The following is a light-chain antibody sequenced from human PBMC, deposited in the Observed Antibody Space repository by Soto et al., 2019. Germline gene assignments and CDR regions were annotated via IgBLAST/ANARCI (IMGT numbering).Light chain of an antibody. Sequence: QSVLTQPPSASGTPGQMVTISCSGSSSNIGSNTVNWYQQLPGMAPKLLIYNNSQRPSGVPDRFSGSKSGTSASLAISGLQSEDXXDYYCAAWDDSLRGLEFGGGTKLTVL. J-gene: IGLJ2*01. CDR1: SSNIGSNT. V-gene: IGLV1-44*01. CDR3: AAWDDSLRGLE. CDR2: NNS.